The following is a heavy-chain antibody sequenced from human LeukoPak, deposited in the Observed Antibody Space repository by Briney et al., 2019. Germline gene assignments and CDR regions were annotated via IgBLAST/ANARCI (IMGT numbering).Heavy chain of an antibody. CDR3: ARDPANLWFGELLGS. CDR2: ISSSSSTI. Sequence: GESLKISCKASGYTFTNYWIGWVRQAPGKGLEWVSYISSSSSTIYYADSVKGRFTLSRDNAKNSLYLQMNSLRAEDTAVYYCARDPANLWFGELLGSWGQGTLVTVSS. D-gene: IGHD3-10*01. CDR1: GYTFTNYW. V-gene: IGHV3-48*04. J-gene: IGHJ5*02.